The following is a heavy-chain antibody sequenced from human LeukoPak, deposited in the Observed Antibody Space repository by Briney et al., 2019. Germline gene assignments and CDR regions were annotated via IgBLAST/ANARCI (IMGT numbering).Heavy chain of an antibody. CDR3: AKDYVITFGGVMGGHGMDV. J-gene: IGHJ6*02. V-gene: IGHV3-9*01. CDR2: ISWNSGSI. CDR1: GFTFDDYA. Sequence: HPGGSLRLSCAASGFTFDDYAMPWVRQAPGKGLEWVSGISWNSGSIGYADSVKGRFTISRDNAKNSLYLQMNSLRAEDTALYYCAKDYVITFGGVMGGHGMDVWGQGTTVTVSS. D-gene: IGHD3-16*01.